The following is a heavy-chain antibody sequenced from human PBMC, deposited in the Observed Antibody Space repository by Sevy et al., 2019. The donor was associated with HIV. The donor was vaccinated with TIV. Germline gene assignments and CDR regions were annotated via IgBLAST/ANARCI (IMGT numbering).Heavy chain of an antibody. CDR3: AKTVYYDSSGYYYEPSAFDI. CDR1: GFTFSSYA. J-gene: IGHJ3*02. CDR2: ISGSGGST. V-gene: IGHV3-23*01. D-gene: IGHD3-22*01. Sequence: GGSLRLSCAASGFTFSSYAMSWVRQAPGKGLEWVSAISGSGGSTYYADSVKGRFTISRYNSKNTLYLQMNSLRAEDTAVYYCAKTVYYDSSGYYYEPSAFDIWGQGTMVTVSS.